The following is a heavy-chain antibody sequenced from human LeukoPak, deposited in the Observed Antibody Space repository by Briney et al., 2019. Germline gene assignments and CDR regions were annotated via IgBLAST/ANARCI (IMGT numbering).Heavy chain of an antibody. D-gene: IGHD4-17*01. J-gene: IGHJ1*01. V-gene: IGHV7-4-1*02. CDR1: GYTFTNFP. CDR2: INTNTGNP. CDR3: VRATTVTSFRIEYFQL. Sequence: APVKVSCKASGYTFTNFPMNWVRQAPGQGLEWMGSINTNTGNPTYAQAFTGRFVFSLDTSVSTAYLQITSLETEDTAVYYCVRATTVTSFRIEYFQLWGQGTLVTVSS.